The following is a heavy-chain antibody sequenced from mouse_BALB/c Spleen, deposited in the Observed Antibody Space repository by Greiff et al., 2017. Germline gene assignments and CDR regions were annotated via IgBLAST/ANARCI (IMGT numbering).Heavy chain of an antibody. CDR3: ATGGYDGAFAW. Sequence: EVMLVESGPGLVKPSQSLSLTCTVTGYSITSDYAWNWIRQFPGNKLEWMGYISYSGSTSYNPSLKSRISITRDTSKNQFFLQLNSVTTEDTATYYCATGGYDGAFAWWGQGTLVTVSA. D-gene: IGHD2-2*01. V-gene: IGHV3-2*02. CDR1: GYSITSDYA. CDR2: ISYSGST. J-gene: IGHJ3*01.